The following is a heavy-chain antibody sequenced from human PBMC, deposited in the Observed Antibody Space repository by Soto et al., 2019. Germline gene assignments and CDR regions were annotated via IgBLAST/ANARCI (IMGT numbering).Heavy chain of an antibody. D-gene: IGHD4-17*01. J-gene: IGHJ5*02. CDR2: YSGTGGYT. CDR1: GFTLSSYA. Sequence: GGSLRLSCEASGFTLSSYAMSWFRQAPWNGLEWVSTYSGTGGYTYYTDSVKGRFTISRDESKITLFLHMNRPRAADTAVYYCARGQRALITYGPFDPWGQGILVTVSS. CDR3: ARGQRALITYGPFDP. V-gene: IGHV3-23*01.